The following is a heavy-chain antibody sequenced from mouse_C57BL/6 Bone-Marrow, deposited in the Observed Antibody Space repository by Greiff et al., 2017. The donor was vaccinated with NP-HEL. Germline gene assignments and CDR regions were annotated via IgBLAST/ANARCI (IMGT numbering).Heavy chain of an antibody. V-gene: IGHV1-15*01. CDR2: IDPETGGT. J-gene: IGHJ4*01. D-gene: IGHD1-1*01. Sequence: QVQLQQSGAELVRPGASVTLSCKASGYTFTDHEMHWVKQTPVHGLEWIGAIDPETGGTAYNQKFKGKAILTADKSSSTAYMELRSLTSEDSAVYYCTRSPITTVWGQGTSVTVSS. CDR3: TRSPITTV. CDR1: GYTFTDHE.